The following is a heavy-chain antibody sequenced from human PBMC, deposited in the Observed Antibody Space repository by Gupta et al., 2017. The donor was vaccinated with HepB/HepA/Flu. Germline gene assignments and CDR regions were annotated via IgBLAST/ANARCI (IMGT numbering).Heavy chain of an antibody. CDR1: GDSITTSY. D-gene: IGHD1-1*01. V-gene: IGHV4-59*01. CDR3: ARDGNWNDGGVTFDY. J-gene: IGHJ4*02. CDR2: IYYTGST. Sequence: QVQMQESGPGLVKPSETLSLTCSVSGDSITTSYWNWIRQPPGGGLEWIGYIYYTGSTSYNPSRKSRVTISLDTSKNQFSLKVNSVTAADTAVYYCARDGNWNDGGVTFDYWGQGILVTVSS.